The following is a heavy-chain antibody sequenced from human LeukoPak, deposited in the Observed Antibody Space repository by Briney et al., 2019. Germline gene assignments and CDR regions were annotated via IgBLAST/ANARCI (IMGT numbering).Heavy chain of an antibody. J-gene: IGHJ5*02. CDR1: GYSISSGYY. V-gene: IGHV4-38-2*02. CDR2: IYHSGST. Sequence: PSETLSLTCTVSGYSISSGYYWGWIRQPPGKGLEWIGSIYHSGSTYYNPSLKSRLTISVDTSKNQFSLKLSSVTAADTAVYYCARYASYWFDPWGQGTLVTVSS. CDR3: ARYASYWFDP.